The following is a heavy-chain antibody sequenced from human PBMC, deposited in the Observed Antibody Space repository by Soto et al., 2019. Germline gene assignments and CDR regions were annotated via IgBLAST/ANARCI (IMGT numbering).Heavy chain of an antibody. CDR1: GFSFSTYA. D-gene: IGHD2-2*01. CDR2: ISTNGNDK. CDR3: VKDMKVGPAGYYFDY. V-gene: IGHV3-30*18. Sequence: QVQLEEFGGGVVQPGRSLRLSCTASGFSFSTYAMHWVRQAPGKGLEWVAVISTNGNDKYHADPVKGRFTISRDNFQNTLYLQMYNLRPEDTAIYFCVKDMKVGPAGYYFDYWGQGTLVAVSS. J-gene: IGHJ4*02.